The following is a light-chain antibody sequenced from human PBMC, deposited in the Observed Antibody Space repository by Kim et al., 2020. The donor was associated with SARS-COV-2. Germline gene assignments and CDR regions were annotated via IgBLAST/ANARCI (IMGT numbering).Light chain of an antibody. Sequence: GRRVTISCSDSRSNFERTNVNRYQPHPGTAPKLLLYSHNRRPSGGPDRFSGSKSGTSASLAISGLQSEDEADYYCAAWDDSLNGVVFGGGTQLTVL. CDR3: AAWDDSLNGVV. CDR2: SHN. CDR1: RSNFERTN. V-gene: IGLV1-44*01. J-gene: IGLJ2*01.